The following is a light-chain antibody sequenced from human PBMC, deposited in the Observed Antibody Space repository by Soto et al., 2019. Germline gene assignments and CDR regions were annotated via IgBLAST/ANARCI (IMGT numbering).Light chain of an antibody. CDR2: GAS. V-gene: IGKV1-27*01. CDR3: QKYNSAPTWT. Sequence: DVQMTQSPSSLSASVGDRVTITCRATQDISNYLAWYQQRPGKVPKLLIYGASILQSGVPSRFRGSGSGTDFTLTISSLQPEDVATHYCQKYNSAPTWTFGQGTKVQIK. J-gene: IGKJ1*01. CDR1: QDISNY.